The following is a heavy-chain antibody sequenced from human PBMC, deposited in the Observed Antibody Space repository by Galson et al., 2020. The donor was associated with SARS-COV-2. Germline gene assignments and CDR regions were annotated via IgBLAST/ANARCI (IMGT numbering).Heavy chain of an antibody. CDR2: INPSCGST. Sequence: ASVKVSCKASGYTFTSYYMHWVRQAPGQGLEWMGIINPSCGSTSYAQKFQGRVTMTRDTSTSTVYMELSSLRSEDTAVYYCARDRAGIIWNYVVIGGGMDVWGQGTTVTVSS. CDR3: ARDRAGIIWNYVVIGGGMDV. V-gene: IGHV1-46*01. J-gene: IGHJ6*02. CDR1: GYTFTSYY. D-gene: IGHD1-7*01.